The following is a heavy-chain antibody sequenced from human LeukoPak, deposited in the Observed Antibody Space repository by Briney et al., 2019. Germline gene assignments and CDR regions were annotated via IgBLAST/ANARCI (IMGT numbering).Heavy chain of an antibody. CDR3: VKLTAAGFVDY. D-gene: IGHD6-13*01. CDR1: GFSFDGYA. CDR2: IGWNGGGI. Sequence: GRSLRLSCAASGFSFDGYAMHWVRQAPGKGLEWVSGIGWNGGGIVYADSVKGRFTISRDNTKNSLYLQMNSLGVEDTALYYCVKLTAAGFVDYWGQGTLVTVSS. J-gene: IGHJ4*02. V-gene: IGHV3-9*01.